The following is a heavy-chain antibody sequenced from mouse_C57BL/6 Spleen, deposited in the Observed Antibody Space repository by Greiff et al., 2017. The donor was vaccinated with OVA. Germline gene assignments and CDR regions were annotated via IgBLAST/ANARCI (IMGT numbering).Heavy chain of an antibody. V-gene: IGHV1-72*01. CDR3: AEGYDGGSPYAMDY. CDR1: GYTFTCYW. Sequence: QVQLQQPGAELVKPGASVKLSCKASGYTFTCYWMHWVKQRPGRGLEWIGRIDPNSGGTKYHEKFKSKATLTVDKPSSTSYMQLSSLTSEDSAVYDCAEGYDGGSPYAMDYWGQGTSVTVSS. D-gene: IGHD1-2*01. CDR2: IDPNSGGT. J-gene: IGHJ4*01.